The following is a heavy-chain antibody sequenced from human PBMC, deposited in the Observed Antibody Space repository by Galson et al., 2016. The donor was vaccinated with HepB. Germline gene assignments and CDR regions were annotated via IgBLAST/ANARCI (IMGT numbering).Heavy chain of an antibody. CDR1: GFTFSSYA. D-gene: IGHD3-3*01. Sequence: SLRLSCAASGFTFSSYAMSWVRQALGKGPEWVSAISGNGDSIYYADSVRGRFTTSRDNSKNTLFLQINSLRAEDTAVFYCAKDVHYDFWSALHNYFEYWGQGTLVTVSS. V-gene: IGHV3-23*01. CDR3: AKDVHYDFWSALHNYFEY. CDR2: ISGNGDSI. J-gene: IGHJ4*02.